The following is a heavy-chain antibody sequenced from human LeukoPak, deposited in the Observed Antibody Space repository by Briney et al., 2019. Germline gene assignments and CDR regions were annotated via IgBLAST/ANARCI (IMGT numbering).Heavy chain of an antibody. CDR3: ARGYMNSGFDY. J-gene: IGHJ4*02. Sequence: SQTLSLTCAISGDSVSSDISVWNWVRQSPSRGLEWLGRTYYNSKWSNDYAVSVKSRITVNPHTTKNQFSLQLKSVTPEHTAVYYSARGYMNSGFDYWGQGTLVTVSS. D-gene: IGHD3-10*01. CDR2: TYYNSKWSN. CDR1: GDSVSSDISV. V-gene: IGHV6-1*01.